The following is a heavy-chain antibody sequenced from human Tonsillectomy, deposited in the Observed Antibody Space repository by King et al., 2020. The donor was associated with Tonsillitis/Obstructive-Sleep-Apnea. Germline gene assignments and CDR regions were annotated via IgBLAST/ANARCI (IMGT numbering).Heavy chain of an antibody. Sequence: QLVQSGAEVKKPEESLKISCKGSGYTFTNYWIGWVRQMPGKGLEWMGIIFPGDSDTRYSPSFQGQVTISADKSISTAYLQWSSLKASDTAMYYCARTPRPRDIIVVPADNNWFDHWGQGTLVTVSS. CDR3: ARTPRPRDIIVVPADNNWFDH. V-gene: IGHV5-51*01. CDR1: GYTFTNYW. D-gene: IGHD2-2*01. CDR2: IFPGDSDT. J-gene: IGHJ5*02.